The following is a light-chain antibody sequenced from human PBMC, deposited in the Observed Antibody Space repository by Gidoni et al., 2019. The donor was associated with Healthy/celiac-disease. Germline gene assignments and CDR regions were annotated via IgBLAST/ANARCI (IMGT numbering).Light chain of an antibody. CDR2: DVS. V-gene: IGLV2-14*01. J-gene: IGLJ1*01. Sequence: QSALTPPSSVSGSPGQPITISCTGTSSDVGGYNYVSWYQQHPGKAPKLMIYDVSNRPSGVSNRFSGSKAGNTASLTISGLQAEDEADYYCSSYTSSSTLDVFGTGTKVTVL. CDR3: SSYTSSSTLDV. CDR1: SSDVGGYNY.